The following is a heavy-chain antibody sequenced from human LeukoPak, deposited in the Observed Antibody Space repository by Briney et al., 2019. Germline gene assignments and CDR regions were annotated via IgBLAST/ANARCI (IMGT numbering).Heavy chain of an antibody. CDR1: GFTFSSYS. CDR3: ARVPQESFLYYYYMDV. Sequence: PGGSLRLSCAASGFTFSSYSMNWVRQAPGKGLEWVSSISSSSSTIYYADSVKGRFTISRDNAKNSLYLQMNSLRAEDTAVYYCARVPQESFLYYYYMDVWGKGTTVTVSS. D-gene: IGHD2/OR15-2a*01. J-gene: IGHJ6*03. V-gene: IGHV3-48*01. CDR2: ISSSSSTI.